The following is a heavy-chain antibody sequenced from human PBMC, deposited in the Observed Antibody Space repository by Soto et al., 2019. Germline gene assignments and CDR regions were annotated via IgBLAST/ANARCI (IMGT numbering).Heavy chain of an antibody. V-gene: IGHV5-51*01. Sequence: GESLKIYCKGSGYSFPIYWIGWVRQMPGKRLEWMGIIYPGDSDTRYSPSFQGQVTISADKSISTAYLQWSSLKASDTAMYYCARHGPRVYYDNSDYYYYGMDVWGQGTTVTVSS. D-gene: IGHD3-22*01. CDR3: ARHGPRVYYDNSDYYYYGMDV. CDR1: GYSFPIYW. CDR2: IYPGDSDT. J-gene: IGHJ6*02.